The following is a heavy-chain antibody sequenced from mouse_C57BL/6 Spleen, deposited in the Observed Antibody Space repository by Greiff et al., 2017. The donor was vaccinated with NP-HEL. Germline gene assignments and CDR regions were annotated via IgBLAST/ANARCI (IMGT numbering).Heavy chain of an antibody. CDR1: GYSITSGYY. CDR2: ISYDGSN. D-gene: IGHD1-1*01. Sequence: ESGPGLVKPSQSLSLTCSVTGYSITSGYYWNWIRQFPGNKLEWMGYISYDGSNNYNPSLKNRISITRDTSTNQFFLKLNSVTTEDTATYYCAREGYGSSYYFDYWGQGTTLTVSS. CDR3: AREGYGSSYYFDY. J-gene: IGHJ2*01. V-gene: IGHV3-6*01.